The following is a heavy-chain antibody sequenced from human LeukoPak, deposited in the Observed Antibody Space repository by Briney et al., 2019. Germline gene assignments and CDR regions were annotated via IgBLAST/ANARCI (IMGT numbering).Heavy chain of an antibody. D-gene: IGHD3-22*01. CDR2: ISSSSSYI. V-gene: IGHV3-21*01. CDR1: GFTFSSYS. J-gene: IGHJ3*02. CDR3: ARGGAVVAKDVDAFDI. Sequence: GGSLRLSCAAPGFTFSSYSMNWVRQAPGKGLEWVSSISSSSSYIYYADSVKGRFTISRDNAKNSLYLQMNSLRAEDTAVYYCARGGAVVAKDVDAFDIWGQGTMVTVSS.